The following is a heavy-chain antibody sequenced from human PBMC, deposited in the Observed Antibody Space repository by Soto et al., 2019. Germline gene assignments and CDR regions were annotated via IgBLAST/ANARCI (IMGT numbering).Heavy chain of an antibody. CDR1: GGSISSSNW. CDR2: IYHTGST. J-gene: IGHJ4*02. CDR3: ARDSGGGADY. V-gene: IGHV4-4*02. Sequence: QVQLQGSGPGLVKPSGTLSLTCAVSGGSISSSNWWSWVRQPPGKGLEWIGEIYHTGSTTYNPSLNIRVTISVDKSKNQFSLELSSVTAADTAVYYCARDSGGGADYWGQGTLVTVSS. D-gene: IGHD2-21*01.